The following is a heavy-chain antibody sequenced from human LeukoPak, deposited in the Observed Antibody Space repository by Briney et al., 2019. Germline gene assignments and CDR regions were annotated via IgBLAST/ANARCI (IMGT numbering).Heavy chain of an antibody. D-gene: IGHD6-13*01. CDR3: ARIAAAGGY. CDR2: INPSGGST. CDR1: GYTFTSYY. J-gene: IGHJ4*02. Sequence: ASVTVSCKASGYTFTSYYMHWVRQAPGQGLEWMGIINPSGGSTSYAQKFQGRVTMTRNTSISTAYMELSSLRSEDTAVYYCARIAAAGGYWGQGTLVTVSS. V-gene: IGHV1-46*01.